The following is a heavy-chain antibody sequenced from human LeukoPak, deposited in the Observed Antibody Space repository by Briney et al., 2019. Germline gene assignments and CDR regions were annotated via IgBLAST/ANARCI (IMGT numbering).Heavy chain of an antibody. CDR3: ARSMAAAANYYYYYMDV. CDR2: ISSSSSTT. D-gene: IGHD6-13*01. Sequence: GGSLRLSCAASGFTFSSYSMNWVRQAPGKGLEWVSYISSSSSTTYYADSVKGRFTISRDNAKNSLYLQMNSLRAEDTAVYYCARSMAAAANYYYYYMDVWGKGTTVTVSS. V-gene: IGHV3-48*01. J-gene: IGHJ6*03. CDR1: GFTFSSYS.